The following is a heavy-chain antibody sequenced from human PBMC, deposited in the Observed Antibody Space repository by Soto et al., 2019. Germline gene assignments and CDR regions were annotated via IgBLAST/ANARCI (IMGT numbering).Heavy chain of an antibody. J-gene: IGHJ6*03. CDR1: GFTFSSYA. Sequence: GGSLRLSCAASGFTFSSYAMHWVRQAPGKGLEYVSAISSNGGSTYYANSVKGRFTISRDNSKNTLYLQMGSLRAEDMAVYYCARVSYDFWCGYPPEYYYYYYMDVWGKGTTVTVSS. V-gene: IGHV3-64*01. CDR2: ISSNGGST. CDR3: ARVSYDFWCGYPPEYYYYYYMDV. D-gene: IGHD3-3*01.